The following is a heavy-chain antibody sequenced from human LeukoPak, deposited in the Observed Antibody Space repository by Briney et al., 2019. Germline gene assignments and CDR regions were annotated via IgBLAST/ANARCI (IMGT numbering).Heavy chain of an antibody. CDR2: IIPIFGTA. CDR1: GGTFSSYA. D-gene: IGHD6-19*01. J-gene: IGHJ4*02. Sequence: SVKVSCKASGGTFSSYAISWVRQAPGQGLEWMGGIIPIFGTANYAQKFQGRVTITADKSTSTAYMELSSLRSDDTAVYYCARAGSGWYYYFDYWGQGTLVTVSS. V-gene: IGHV1-69*06. CDR3: ARAGSGWYYYFDY.